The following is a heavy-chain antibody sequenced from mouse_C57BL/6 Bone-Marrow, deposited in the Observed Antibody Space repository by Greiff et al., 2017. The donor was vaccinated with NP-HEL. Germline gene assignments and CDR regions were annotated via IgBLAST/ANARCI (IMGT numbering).Heavy chain of an antibody. V-gene: IGHV1-55*01. CDR2: IYPGSGST. Sequence: VQLQQPGAELVKPGASVKMSCKASGYTFTSYWITWVKQRPGQGLEWIGDIYPGSGSTSYNEKFKSKATLTVDTSSSTAYMQLSSLTSEDSAVYYCARGEVWLRRGYYFDYWGQGTTLTVSS. J-gene: IGHJ2*01. CDR3: ARGEVWLRRGYYFDY. CDR1: GYTFTSYW. D-gene: IGHD2-2*01.